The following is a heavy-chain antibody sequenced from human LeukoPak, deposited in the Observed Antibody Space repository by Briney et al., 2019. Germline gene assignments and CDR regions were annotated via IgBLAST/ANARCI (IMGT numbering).Heavy chain of an antibody. V-gene: IGHV1-46*01. J-gene: IGHJ4*02. CDR2: INPSGGST. CDR3: ARDRAKQLLDY. D-gene: IGHD6-13*01. Sequence: GASVKVSCKAYEYTFTSYYMHWVRQAPGQGLEWMGIINPSGGSTSYAQKFQGRVTMTRDMSTSTVYMELSSLRSEDTAVYYCARDRAKQLLDYWGQGTLVTVSS. CDR1: EYTFTSYY.